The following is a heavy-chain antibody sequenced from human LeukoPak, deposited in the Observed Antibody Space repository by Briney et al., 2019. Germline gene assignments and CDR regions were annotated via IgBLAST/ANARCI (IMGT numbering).Heavy chain of an antibody. V-gene: IGHV3-23*01. CDR2: ISGSGGST. CDR3: AKDRAGDRAFDI. J-gene: IGHJ3*02. D-gene: IGHD7-27*01. Sequence: GGSLRLSCAASGFTFSSYAMSWVRQAPGKGLEWVSAISGSGGSTYYADSVKGRFTISRDNSKNTLYLQMNSLRAEDTAVYYGAKDRAGDRAFDIWGQGTMVTVSS. CDR1: GFTFSSYA.